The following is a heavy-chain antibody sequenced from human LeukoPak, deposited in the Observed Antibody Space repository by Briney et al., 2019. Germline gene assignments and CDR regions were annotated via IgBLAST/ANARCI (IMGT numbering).Heavy chain of an antibody. CDR3: AREIVVVPDY. Sequence: GGSLRLSCEPSGFIFSNYYMHWVRQGPGKGLVWVSHINADGSTTGYADSVKGRFTISRDNAKNSLYLQMNSLRAEDTAVYYCAREIVVVPDYWGQGTLVTVSS. CDR1: GFIFSNYY. V-gene: IGHV3-74*01. CDR2: INADGSTT. J-gene: IGHJ4*02. D-gene: IGHD3-22*01.